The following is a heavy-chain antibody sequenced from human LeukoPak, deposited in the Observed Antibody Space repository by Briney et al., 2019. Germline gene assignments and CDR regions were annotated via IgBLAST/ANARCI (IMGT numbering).Heavy chain of an antibody. CDR1: GGSISSSSYY. D-gene: IGHD3-3*01. CDR3: ARSPVSRFLEWLLLLDY. CDR2: IYYSGST. V-gene: IGHV4-39*01. Sequence: SETLSLTCTVSGGSISSSSYYWGWIRQPRGKGLEWIGSIYYSGSTYYNPSLKSRVTISVDTSKNQFSLKLSSVTAADTAVYYCARSPVSRFLEWLLLLDYWGQGTLVTVSS. J-gene: IGHJ4*02.